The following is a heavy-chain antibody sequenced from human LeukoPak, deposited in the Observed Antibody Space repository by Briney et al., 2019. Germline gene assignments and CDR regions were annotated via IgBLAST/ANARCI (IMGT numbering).Heavy chain of an antibody. D-gene: IGHD2-8*02. CDR2: ISYDGSNK. V-gene: IGHV3-30*18. Sequence: GGSLRLSCAASGFTFSSYGMHWVRQAPGKGLEWVAVISYDGSNKYYADSVKGRFTISRDNSKNTLYLQTNSLRAEDTAVYYCAKLVGSSHDAFDIWGQGTMVTVSS. J-gene: IGHJ3*02. CDR3: AKLVGSSHDAFDI. CDR1: GFTFSSYG.